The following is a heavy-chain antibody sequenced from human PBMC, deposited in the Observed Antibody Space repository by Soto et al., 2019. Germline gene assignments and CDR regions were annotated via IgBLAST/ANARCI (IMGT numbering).Heavy chain of an antibody. Sequence: EVQVLESGGGLVQPGGSLRLSCEGSGFTVSSHAMTWIRQAPGKGPEWVSTVTADGGTYYADSVKGRFAMSRDTSENTLYLQMNSLGDEDTSAYYCPPHVSCSGGSCQYDAFAIRGQGTMVTVSS. D-gene: IGHD2-15*01. CDR2: VTADGGT. CDR3: PPHVSCSGGSCQYDAFAI. V-gene: IGHV3-23*01. J-gene: IGHJ3*02. CDR1: GFTVSSHA.